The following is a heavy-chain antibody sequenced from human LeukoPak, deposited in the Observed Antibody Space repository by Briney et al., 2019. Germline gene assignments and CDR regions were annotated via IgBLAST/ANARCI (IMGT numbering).Heavy chain of an antibody. CDR2: IWYDGSNK. CDR1: GFTFSSYG. J-gene: IGHJ4*02. Sequence: PGRSLRLSCAASGFTFSSYGMHWVRQAPGKGLEWVAVIWYDGSNKYYADSVKGRFTISRDNSKNTLYLQMNSLRADDTAMYYCARGYCSGGSCSKFDYWGQGTLVTVSS. CDR3: ARGYCSGGSCSKFDY. D-gene: IGHD2-15*01. V-gene: IGHV3-33*01.